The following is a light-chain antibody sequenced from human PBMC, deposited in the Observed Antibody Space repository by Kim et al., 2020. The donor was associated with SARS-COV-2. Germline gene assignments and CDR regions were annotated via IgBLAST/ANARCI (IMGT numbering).Light chain of an antibody. V-gene: IGLV3-1*01. J-gene: IGLJ3*02. CDR1: KLGDKY. CDR3: QAWDSSTWV. Sequence: SYELTQPPSVSVSPGQTASITCSGDKLGDKYACWYQQKPGQSPVLVIYQDSKRPSGIPERFSGSNSGNTATLTISGAQAVDEADYYCQAWDSSTWVFGGG. CDR2: QDS.